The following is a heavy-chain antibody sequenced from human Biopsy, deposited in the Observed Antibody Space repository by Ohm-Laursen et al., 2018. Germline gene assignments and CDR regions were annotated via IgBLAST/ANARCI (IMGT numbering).Heavy chain of an antibody. CDR3: ARGMRSSGWPYFDF. CDR2: IYDRGSTA. V-gene: IGHV4-61*01. J-gene: IGHJ4*02. D-gene: IGHD6-19*01. Sequence: SDTLSLTCTVSGDSVSSGSFYWTWIRQPPGQGLEYIGYIYDRGSTANYNPSLESRVTMSVDMPKNQFSLELSSVTAADTAIYYCARGMRSSGWPYFDFWGQGTLVTVSS. CDR1: GDSVSSGSFY.